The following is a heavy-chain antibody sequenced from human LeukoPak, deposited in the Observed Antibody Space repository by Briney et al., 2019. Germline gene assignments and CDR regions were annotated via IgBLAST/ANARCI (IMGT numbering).Heavy chain of an antibody. CDR2: ISGSGGST. CDR3: ARGLPIWFDP. Sequence: PGGSLRLSCAASGFTFSSYAMTWVRQAPGKGLEWVSSISGSGGSTYYADSVKGRFTVSRDNSKNTLYLQVNSLRAEDTAVYYCARGLPIWFDPWGQGTLVTVSS. J-gene: IGHJ5*02. D-gene: IGHD3-16*01. V-gene: IGHV3-23*01. CDR1: GFTFSSYA.